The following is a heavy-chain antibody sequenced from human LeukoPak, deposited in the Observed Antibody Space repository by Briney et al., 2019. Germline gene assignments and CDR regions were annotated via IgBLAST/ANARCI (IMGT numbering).Heavy chain of an antibody. J-gene: IGHJ3*02. CDR2: ISGSGGST. CDR1: GFTFSSHA. V-gene: IGHV3-23*01. Sequence: PGGSLRLSCAASGFTFSSHAMSWVRQAPGKGLEWVSAISGSGGSTYYADSVKGRFTISRDNSKNTLYLQMNSLRAEDTAVYYCAKTTNSVGATDDAFDIWGQGTMVTVSS. CDR3: AKTTNSVGATDDAFDI. D-gene: IGHD1-26*01.